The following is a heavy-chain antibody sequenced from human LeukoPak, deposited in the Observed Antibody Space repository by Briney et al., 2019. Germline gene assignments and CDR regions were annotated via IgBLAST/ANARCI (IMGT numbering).Heavy chain of an antibody. CDR1: GFTFSSYS. CDR2: ISWNSGSI. V-gene: IGHV3-9*01. J-gene: IGHJ4*02. CDR3: AKDFGKRGADPTNPDY. Sequence: GGSLRLSCAASGFTFSSYSMNWVRQAPGKGLEWVSGISWNSGSIGYADSVKGRFTISRDNAKNSLYLQMNSLRAEDTALYYCAKDFGKRGADPTNPDYWGQGTLVTVSS. D-gene: IGHD1-26*01.